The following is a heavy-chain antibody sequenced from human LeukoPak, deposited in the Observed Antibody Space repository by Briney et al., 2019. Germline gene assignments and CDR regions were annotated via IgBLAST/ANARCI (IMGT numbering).Heavy chain of an antibody. Sequence: GGSLRLSCAASGFTFSDYYLSWIRQAPGKGLECVSYISGSGSQTLHADSVKGRFTISRDNAKNSLYLQMNSLRAEDTAVYYCARNRNYGLDIWGQGTKVTVSS. D-gene: IGHD1-14*01. V-gene: IGHV3-11*06. CDR3: ARNRNYGLDI. CDR1: GFTFSDYY. J-gene: IGHJ3*02. CDR2: ISGSGSQT.